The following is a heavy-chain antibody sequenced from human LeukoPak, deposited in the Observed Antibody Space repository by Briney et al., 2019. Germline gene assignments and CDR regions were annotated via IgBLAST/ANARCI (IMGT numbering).Heavy chain of an antibody. J-gene: IGHJ5*02. Sequence: SETLSLTCAVYGGSFSGYYWSWIRQPPGKGLEWIGEINHSGSTNYNPSLKSRVTISVDSSKNQFSLKLSSVTAADTAVYYCAREMFIVVVPAYPNWFDPWGQGTLVTVSS. CDR3: AREMFIVVVPAYPNWFDP. CDR1: GGSFSGYY. V-gene: IGHV4-34*01. D-gene: IGHD2-2*01. CDR2: INHSGST.